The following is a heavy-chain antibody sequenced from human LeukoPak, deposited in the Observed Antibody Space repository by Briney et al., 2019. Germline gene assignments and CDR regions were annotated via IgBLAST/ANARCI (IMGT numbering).Heavy chain of an antibody. Sequence: GGSLRLSCAASGFTFSNYAVSWVRQAPGKGLEWVSVTYSNGRTYYADSVKGRFTISRDISKNTLYLQMNSLRAEDTAVYYCARVLSGRGSLYDYYYYMDVWGKGTTVTISS. D-gene: IGHD3-10*01. CDR1: GFTFSNYA. J-gene: IGHJ6*03. CDR3: ARVLSGRGSLYDYYYYMDV. V-gene: IGHV3-53*01. CDR2: TYSNGRT.